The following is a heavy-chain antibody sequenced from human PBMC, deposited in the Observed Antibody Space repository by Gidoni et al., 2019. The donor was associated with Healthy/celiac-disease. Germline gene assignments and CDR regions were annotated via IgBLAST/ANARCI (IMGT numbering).Heavy chain of an antibody. Sequence: QVQLQQWGAGLLKPSETLSLTCAVSGGSFSGYYWSWIRQPPGKGLEWIGEINHSGSTNYNPSLKSRVTISVDTSKNQFSLKLSSVTAADTAVYYCARGDCSGGSCYLPYYYGMDVWGQGTTVTVSS. CDR1: GGSFSGYY. V-gene: IGHV4-34*01. CDR3: ARGDCSGGSCYLPYYYGMDV. D-gene: IGHD2-15*01. CDR2: INHSGST. J-gene: IGHJ6*02.